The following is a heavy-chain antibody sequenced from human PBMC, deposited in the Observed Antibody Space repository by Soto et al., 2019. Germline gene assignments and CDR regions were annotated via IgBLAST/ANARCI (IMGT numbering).Heavy chain of an antibody. D-gene: IGHD3-10*01. Sequence: QVQLVESGGGVVQPGRSLRLSCAASGFTFSSYAMHWVRQAPGKGLEWVAVISYDGSNKYYADSVKGRFTISRDNSKNTLYLQMNSRRAEDTDVYYCARDPMGRYYGSGSYYFDYWGQGTLVTVSS. CDR2: ISYDGSNK. CDR3: ARDPMGRYYGSGSYYFDY. CDR1: GFTFSSYA. J-gene: IGHJ4*02. V-gene: IGHV3-30-3*01.